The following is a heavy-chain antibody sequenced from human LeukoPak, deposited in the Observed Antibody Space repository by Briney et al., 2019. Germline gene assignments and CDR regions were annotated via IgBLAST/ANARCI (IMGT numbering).Heavy chain of an antibody. CDR1: GGTFSTFS. Sequence: GASVKVSCKASGGTFSTFSISWVRQAPGQGLEWMGWISAYNGNTNYAQKLQGRATMTTDTSTSTAYMELRSLRSDDTAVYYCARGANWFDPWGQGTLVTVSS. CDR2: ISAYNGNT. V-gene: IGHV1-18*04. CDR3: ARGANWFDP. J-gene: IGHJ5*02.